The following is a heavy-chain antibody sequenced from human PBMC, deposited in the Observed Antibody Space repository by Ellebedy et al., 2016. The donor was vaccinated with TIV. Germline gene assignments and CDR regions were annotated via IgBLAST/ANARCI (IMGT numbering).Heavy chain of an antibody. D-gene: IGHD3-10*01. CDR3: ARTYDSGSLFDY. CDR2: INHSGIT. V-gene: IGHV4-34*01. CDR1: GGSFSGYY. Sequence: SETLSLTXAVYGGSFSGYYWSWIRQPPGKGLEWIGEINHSGITNYDPSLKSRVTISVDKSKNQFSLKLSYVTAADTAVYYCARTYDSGSLFDYWGQGTLVTVSS. J-gene: IGHJ4*02.